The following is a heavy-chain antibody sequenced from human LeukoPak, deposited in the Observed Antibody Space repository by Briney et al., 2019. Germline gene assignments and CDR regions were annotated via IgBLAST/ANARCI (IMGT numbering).Heavy chain of an antibody. CDR3: AREEVIIAAAFDY. D-gene: IGHD6-13*01. CDR2: IIPIFGTA. CDR1: GGTFSSYA. Sequence: SVKVSCKASGGTFSSYAISWVRQAPGQGLEWMGGIIPIFGTANYAQKFQGRVTITTDESTSTAYMELSSLRSEDTAVYYCAREEVIIAAAFDYWGQGTLVTVSS. J-gene: IGHJ4*02. V-gene: IGHV1-69*05.